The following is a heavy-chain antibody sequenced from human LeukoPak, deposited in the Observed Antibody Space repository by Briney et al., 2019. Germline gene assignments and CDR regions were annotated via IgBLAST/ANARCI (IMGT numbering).Heavy chain of an antibody. CDR1: GYTFSDYY. Sequence: ASVKVSCKASGYTFSDYYMHWVRQAPGQGLEWMGWINPNSGGTNYAQKFQGRVTMTRDTSISTAYMELSRLRSDDTAVYYCARGGTTIFGLMDVWGKGTTVTVSS. J-gene: IGHJ6*03. D-gene: IGHD3-3*01. V-gene: IGHV1-2*02. CDR3: ARGGTTIFGLMDV. CDR2: INPNSGGT.